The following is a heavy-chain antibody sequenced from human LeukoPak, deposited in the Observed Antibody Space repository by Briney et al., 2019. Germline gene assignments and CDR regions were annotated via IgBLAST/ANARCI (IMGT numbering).Heavy chain of an antibody. CDR3: AKDPFLLLLLVRGLPDY. CDR1: GFTFSSYA. J-gene: IGHJ4*02. V-gene: IGHV3-23*01. D-gene: IGHD2-15*01. CDR2: ISGSGGST. Sequence: TGGSLRLSCAASGFTFSSYAMSWVRQAPGKGLEWVSSISGSGGSTYYADSVKGRFTISRDNSKNTLYVQMNSLRADDTAVYYCAKDPFLLLLLVRGLPDYWGQGALVTVSS.